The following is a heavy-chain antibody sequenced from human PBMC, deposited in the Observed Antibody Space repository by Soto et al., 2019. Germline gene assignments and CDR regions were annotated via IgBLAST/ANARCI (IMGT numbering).Heavy chain of an antibody. CDR3: AHSYCSSTSCYYDYYYYMDV. J-gene: IGHJ6*03. D-gene: IGHD2-2*01. Sequence: QITLKESGPTPVKPTQTLTLTCTFSGFSLSTSGVGVGWIRQPQGKALECLALTYWDDDKRYSPSLKSRITITKNTTKNQVVLTMTNIDPVDTATYYCAHSYCSSTSCYYDYYYYMDVWGKGTTVTVSS. CDR2: TYWDDDK. CDR1: GFSLSTSGVG. V-gene: IGHV2-5*02.